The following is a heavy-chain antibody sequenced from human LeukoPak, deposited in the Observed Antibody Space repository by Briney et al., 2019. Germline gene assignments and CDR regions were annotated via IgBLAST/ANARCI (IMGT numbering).Heavy chain of an antibody. CDR3: ARDRLAVAGTAYFDY. D-gene: IGHD6-19*01. CDR2: IYTTGSN. Sequence: SETLSLTCTVSGGSITNYYWSWIRQPAGKGLEWIGRIYTTGSNNYNPSLKSRITMSVDTSKNQFSLRLSSVTAADTAVYYCARDRLAVAGTAYFDYWGQGTLVTVSS. CDR1: GGSITNYY. J-gene: IGHJ4*02. V-gene: IGHV4-4*07.